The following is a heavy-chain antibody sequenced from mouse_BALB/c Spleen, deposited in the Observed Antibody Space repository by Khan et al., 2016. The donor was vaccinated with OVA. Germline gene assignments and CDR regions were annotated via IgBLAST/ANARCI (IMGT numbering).Heavy chain of an antibody. D-gene: IGHD2-3*01. V-gene: IGHV1-80*01. CDR3: AIEGYDGYYRAWFAF. J-gene: IGHJ3*01. CDR2: IYPGDGNT. CDR1: GHAFSDYW. Sequence: VQLQESGAELVRPGSSVKISCKASGHAFSDYWMNWVKQRPGQGLEWIGQIYPGDGNTNYNGKFKDKATLTVDKSSSTAYMQLSSLTSEDSAVYFSAIEGYDGYYRAWFAFWGQGTLVTVSA.